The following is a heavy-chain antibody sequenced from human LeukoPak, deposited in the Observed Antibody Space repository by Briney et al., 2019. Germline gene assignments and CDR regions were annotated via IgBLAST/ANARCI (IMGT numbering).Heavy chain of an antibody. CDR2: IYYSGST. V-gene: IGHV4-59*08. Sequence: PSETLSLTCTVSGDSISSYYWSWIRQPPGKGLEWIGYIYYSGSTNYNPSLKSRVTISVDTSKNQFSLKLSSVTAADTAVYYCARRYYYGMDVWGQGTTVTVSS. J-gene: IGHJ6*02. CDR1: GDSISSYY. CDR3: ARRYYYGMDV.